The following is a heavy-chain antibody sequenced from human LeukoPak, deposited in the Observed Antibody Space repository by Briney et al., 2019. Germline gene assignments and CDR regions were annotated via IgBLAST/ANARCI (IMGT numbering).Heavy chain of an antibody. J-gene: IGHJ4*02. CDR3: ARNVRGGSTYLDY. D-gene: IGHD5/OR15-5a*01. V-gene: IGHV4-4*07. Sequence: SETLSLTCTVYGDSISNYYWTWIRQPAGKGLEWIGRIYSSETTNYNPSLKSRVTMSVDTSKNQFSLKLRSVSAADTAVYYCARNVRGGSTYLDYWGQGTVVTVSS. CDR2: IYSSETT. CDR1: GDSISNYY.